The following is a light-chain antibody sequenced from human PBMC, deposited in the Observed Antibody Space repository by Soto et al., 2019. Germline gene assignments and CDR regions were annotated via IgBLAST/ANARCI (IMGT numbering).Light chain of an antibody. CDR1: QGIRSY. CDR2: AAS. CDR3: QQLNSYTRT. V-gene: IGKV1-9*01. Sequence: IQMTQSPSTVSASVGDRVTITCRAIQGIRSYLAWYQQTPGKAPKLXIYAASTLQSGVPSRFSGSGAGTEFTRTISSLQPEDFATYYCQQLNSYTRTFGQGTKVDIK. J-gene: IGKJ1*01.